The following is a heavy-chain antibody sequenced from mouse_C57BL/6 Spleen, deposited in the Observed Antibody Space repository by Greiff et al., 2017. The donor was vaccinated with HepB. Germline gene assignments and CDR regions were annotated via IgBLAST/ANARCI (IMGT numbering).Heavy chain of an antibody. CDR3: ARLRMDY. CDR2: IYPGDGDT. Sequence: QVQLQQSGPELVKPGASVKISCKASGYAFSSSWMNWVKQRPGKGLEWIGRIYPGDGDTNYNGKFKGKATLTADKSSSTAYMQLSSLTSEDSAVYFCARLRMDYWGQGTSVTVSS. V-gene: IGHV1-82*01. J-gene: IGHJ4*01. D-gene: IGHD1-1*01. CDR1: GYAFSSSW.